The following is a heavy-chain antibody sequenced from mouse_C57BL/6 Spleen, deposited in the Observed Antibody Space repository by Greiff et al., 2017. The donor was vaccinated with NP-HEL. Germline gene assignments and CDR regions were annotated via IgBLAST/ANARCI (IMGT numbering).Heavy chain of an antibody. CDR2: IHPNSGST. D-gene: IGHD1-1*01. J-gene: IGHJ2*01. Sequence: QVQLQQPGAELVKPGASVKLSCKASGYTFTSYWMHWVKQRPGQGLEWIGMIHPNSGSTNYNEKFKSKATLTVDKSSSTAYMQLSSLTSEDSAVYYCARRDYGSSYGNYFDYWGQGTTLTVSS. CDR1: GYTFTSYW. CDR3: ARRDYGSSYGNYFDY. V-gene: IGHV1-64*01.